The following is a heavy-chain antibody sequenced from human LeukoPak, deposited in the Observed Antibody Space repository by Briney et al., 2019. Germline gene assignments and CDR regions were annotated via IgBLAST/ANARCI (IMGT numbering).Heavy chain of an antibody. CDR2: IIPILGIA. V-gene: IGHV1-69*04. CDR1: GGTFSSYA. CDR3: ARVGSNSHYYYYGMDV. Sequence: SVKVSCKASGGTFSSYAISWVRQAPGQGLEWMGRIIPILGIANYAQKFQGRVTITADKSTSTAYMELSSLRSEDTAVYYCARVGSNSHYYYYGMDVWGQGTTVTVSS. J-gene: IGHJ6*02. D-gene: IGHD1-7*01.